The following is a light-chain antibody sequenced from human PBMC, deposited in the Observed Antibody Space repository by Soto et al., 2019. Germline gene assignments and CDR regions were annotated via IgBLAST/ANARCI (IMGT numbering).Light chain of an antibody. CDR1: QSGSSTY. J-gene: IGKJ2*01. CDR2: GAS. V-gene: IGKV3-20*01. CDR3: QQFFGSLYT. Sequence: IVLTQSPGTVSLSPGERATLSCRTSQSGSSTYLAWYQQRPGQAPRLLIYGASSRATGIPDRFSGSGSGTDFTLTISRLEPEDFAIYYCQQFFGSLYTFGQGTKLEIK.